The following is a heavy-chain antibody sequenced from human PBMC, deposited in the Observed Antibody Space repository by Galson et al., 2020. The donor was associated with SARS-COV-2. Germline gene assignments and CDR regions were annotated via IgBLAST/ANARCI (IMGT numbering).Heavy chain of an antibody. D-gene: IGHD2-21*01. V-gene: IGHV3-74*01. J-gene: IGHJ4*02. Sequence: GESLKLSCVASGFTFSRFDMHWVRQAPGKGLVWVPRLNSDGRSAFYADSVKGRFTISRDNAKNTLFLQMHSLTAEDTAVYYCASRGVVIRDNSFDNWGQGTLVTVSS. CDR1: GFTFSRFD. CDR3: ASRGVVIRDNSFDN. CDR2: LNSDGRSA.